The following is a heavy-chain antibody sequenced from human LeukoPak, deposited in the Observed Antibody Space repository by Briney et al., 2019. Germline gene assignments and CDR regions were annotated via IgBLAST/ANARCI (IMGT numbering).Heavy chain of an antibody. Sequence: SETLSLTCTVSGGSISSYYWSWIRQPPGKGLEWIGYIYYSGSTNYNPSLKSRVTISVDTSKNQFSLKLSSVTAADTAVYYCARVRGRHIVVVTASGAFDIWGQGTMVTVSS. CDR2: IYYSGST. J-gene: IGHJ3*02. V-gene: IGHV4-59*01. CDR1: GGSISSYY. CDR3: ARVRGRHIVVVTASGAFDI. D-gene: IGHD2-21*02.